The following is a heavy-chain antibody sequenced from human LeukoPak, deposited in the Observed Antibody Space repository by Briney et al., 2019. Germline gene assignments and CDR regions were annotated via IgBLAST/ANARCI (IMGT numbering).Heavy chain of an antibody. CDR2: ISSSSSYI. V-gene: IGHV3-21*01. CDR3: ARGANSSSNWFDP. Sequence: GGSLRLSCAASGFTFSSYSVNWVRQAPGKGLEWVSSISSSSSYIYYADSVKGRFTISRDNAKNSLYLQMNSLRAEDTAVYYCARGANSSSNWFDPWGQGTLVTVSS. J-gene: IGHJ5*02. CDR1: GFTFSSYS. D-gene: IGHD6-6*01.